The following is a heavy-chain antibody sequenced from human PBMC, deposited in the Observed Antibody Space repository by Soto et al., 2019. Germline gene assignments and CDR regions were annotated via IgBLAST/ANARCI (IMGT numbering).Heavy chain of an antibody. J-gene: IGHJ6*02. CDR3: ALYSSSWPRYYYYGMDV. CDR2: ISGSGGST. CDR1: GFTFSSYA. Sequence: GGSLRLSCAASGFTFSSYAMSWVRQAPGKGLEWVSAISGSGGSTYYAASVKGRFTISRDNSKNTLYLQMNSLRAEDTAVYYCALYSSSWPRYYYYGMDVWGQGTTVTVSS. D-gene: IGHD6-13*01. V-gene: IGHV3-23*01.